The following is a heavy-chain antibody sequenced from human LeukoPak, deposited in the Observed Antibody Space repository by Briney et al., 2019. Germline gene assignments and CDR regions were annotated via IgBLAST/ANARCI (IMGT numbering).Heavy chain of an antibody. CDR2: ISYDGNNQ. CDR3: ARDIEVLTGYYLDY. D-gene: IGHD2-21*02. J-gene: IGHJ4*02. CDR1: GFTFSSYG. Sequence: PGGSLRLSCAASGFTFSSYGMHWVRQAPGKGLEWVAVISYDGNNQYYGDSVKGRFTISRDNSKNTLYLQMNSLRAEDTAVYYCARDIEVLTGYYLDYWGQGTLVTVSS. V-gene: IGHV3-30*03.